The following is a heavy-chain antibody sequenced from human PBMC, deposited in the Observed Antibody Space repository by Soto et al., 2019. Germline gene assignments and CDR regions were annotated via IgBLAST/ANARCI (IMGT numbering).Heavy chain of an antibody. J-gene: IGHJ4*02. Sequence: EVQLVESGGGLVQPGGSLRLSCAASGFTFSSYWMSWVRQASGKGLEWVANIKQDGSEKYYVDSVKGRFTISRDNAKNSLYLQMNSLRAEDTAVYYCARSGGTAMGTTMFDYWGQGTLVTVSS. V-gene: IGHV3-7*01. CDR2: IKQDGSEK. CDR3: ARSGGTAMGTTMFDY. CDR1: GFTFSSYW. D-gene: IGHD5-18*01.